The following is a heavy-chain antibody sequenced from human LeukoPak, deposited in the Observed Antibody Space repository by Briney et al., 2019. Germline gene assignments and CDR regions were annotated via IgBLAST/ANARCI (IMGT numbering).Heavy chain of an antibody. CDR1: GGTFSSYA. CDR3: ARADRTSCGDY. CDR2: IIPILGIA. V-gene: IGHV1-69*04. D-gene: IGHD2-2*01. Sequence: ASVKVSCKASGGTFSSYAISWVRQAPGQGLAWMGRIIPILGIANYAQKFQGRVTITADKSTSTAYMELSSLRSEDTAVYYCARADRTSCGDYWGQGTLVTVSS. J-gene: IGHJ4*02.